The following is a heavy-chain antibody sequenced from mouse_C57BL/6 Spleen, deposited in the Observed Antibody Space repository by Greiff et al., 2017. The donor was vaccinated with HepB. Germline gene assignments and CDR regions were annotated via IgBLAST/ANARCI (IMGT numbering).Heavy chain of an antibody. D-gene: IGHD2-5*01. CDR2: IYPGGGYT. Sequence: VQLQQSGAELVRPGTSVKMSCKASGYTFTNYWIGWAKQRPGHGLEWIGDIYPGGGYTNYNEKFKGKATLTADKSSSTAYMQCSSLTSEDSAIYYCARSGYSNYGEAMDYWGQGTSVTVSS. V-gene: IGHV1-63*01. CDR1: GYTFTNYW. J-gene: IGHJ4*01. CDR3: ARSGYSNYGEAMDY.